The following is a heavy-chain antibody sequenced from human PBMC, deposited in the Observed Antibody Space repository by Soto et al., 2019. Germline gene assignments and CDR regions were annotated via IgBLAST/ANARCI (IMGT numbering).Heavy chain of an antibody. Sequence: SETLSLTCSVSDDSINSVEYYWVWIRQPPGKGLEWIGSIYYRGNAYYNPSLQTRVTISLDKSKSQFSLKLNSVTAADSAVYFCARLEGLATIPYYFDFWGPGALVTVSS. CDR3: ARLEGLATIPYYFDF. V-gene: IGHV4-39*01. J-gene: IGHJ4*02. D-gene: IGHD3-9*01. CDR1: DDSINSVEYY. CDR2: IYYRGNA.